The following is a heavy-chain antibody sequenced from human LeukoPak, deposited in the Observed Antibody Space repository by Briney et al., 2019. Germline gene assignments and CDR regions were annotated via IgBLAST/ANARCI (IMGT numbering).Heavy chain of an antibody. CDR1: GYTFTGYY. J-gene: IGHJ5*02. V-gene: IGHV1-2*02. CDR3: ARTPPSYYGSGNP. Sequence: GASVNVSCKASGYTFTGYYMHWVRQAPGQGLEWMGWITPNSGGTNYAQKFQGRVTMTRNTSISTAYMELSSLRSEDTAVYYCARTPPSYYGSGNPWGQGTLVTVSS. D-gene: IGHD3-10*01. CDR2: ITPNSGGT.